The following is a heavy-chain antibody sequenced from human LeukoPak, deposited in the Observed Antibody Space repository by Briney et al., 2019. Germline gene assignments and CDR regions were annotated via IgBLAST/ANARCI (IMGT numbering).Heavy chain of an antibody. J-gene: IGHJ4*02. CDR3: ARVRDSSSWFDFDY. V-gene: IGHV1-69*05. CDR1: GCTFSSYA. CDR2: IIPIFGTA. D-gene: IGHD6-13*01. Sequence: SVKVSCKASGCTFSSYAMSWVRQAPGQGLEWMGGIIPIFGTANYAQKFQGRVTITTDESTSTAYMELSGLRSEDTAVYYCARVRDSSSWFDFDYWGQGTLVTVSS.